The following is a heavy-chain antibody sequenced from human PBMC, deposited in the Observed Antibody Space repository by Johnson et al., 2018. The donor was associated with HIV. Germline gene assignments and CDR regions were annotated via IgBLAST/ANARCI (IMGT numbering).Heavy chain of an antibody. V-gene: IGHV3-30-3*01. CDR2: ISYDGSNK. CDR3: ARGVKQQLSVVDAFDI. D-gene: IGHD6-13*01. J-gene: IGHJ3*02. CDR1: GFTFSSYA. Sequence: QMLLVESGGGVVQPGRSLRLSCAASGFTFSSYAMHWVRQAPGKGLEWVAVISYDGSNKYYADSVKGRFTISRDNSKNRLYLQMNSLRAEDTAVYFCARGVKQQLSVVDAFDIWGQGTMVTVSS.